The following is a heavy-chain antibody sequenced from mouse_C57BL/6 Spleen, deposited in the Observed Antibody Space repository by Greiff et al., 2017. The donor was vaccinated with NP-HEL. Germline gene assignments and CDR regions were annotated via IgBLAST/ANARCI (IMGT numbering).Heavy chain of an antibody. CDR3: ARELTGTRWYFDV. CDR2: IDPSDSET. CDR1: GYTFTSYW. V-gene: IGHV1-52*01. J-gene: IGHJ1*03. D-gene: IGHD4-1*01. Sequence: QVQLKQPGAELVRPGSSVKLSCKASGYTFTSYWMHWVKQRPIQGLEWIGNIDPSDSETHYNQKFKDKATLTVDKSSSTAYMQLSSLTSEDSAVYYCARELTGTRWYFDVWGTGTTVTVSS.